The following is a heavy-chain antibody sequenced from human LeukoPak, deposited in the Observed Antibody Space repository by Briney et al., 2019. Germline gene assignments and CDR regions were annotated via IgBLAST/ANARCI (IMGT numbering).Heavy chain of an antibody. CDR2: ITIDGSDT. D-gene: IGHD6-13*01. CDR3: ARGGSSRFDQ. V-gene: IGHV3-74*01. CDR1: GFTFTDYW. Sequence: GGSLRLSCAASGFTFTDYWMHWARQTPGKGLVWVSRITIDGSDTSYADSVKGRFTISRDNAKNSLDLQMSSLRADDTAVYYCARGGSSRFDQWGQGTLVTVSS. J-gene: IGHJ4*02.